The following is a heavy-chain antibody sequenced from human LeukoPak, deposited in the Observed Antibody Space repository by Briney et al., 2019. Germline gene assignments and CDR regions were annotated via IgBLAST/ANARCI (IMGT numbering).Heavy chain of an antibody. CDR1: GGSISSSSYY. CDR3: ARSVTTATFDT. V-gene: IGHV4-39*01. CDR2: IYYSGNT. D-gene: IGHD4-17*01. J-gene: IGHJ3*02. Sequence: PSETLSLPCTFSGGSISSSSYYWGWIRQPPGKGLEWIGSIYYSGNTYYKPSLKSRVTISVDTSKNQFSLKLSSVTAADTAVYYCARSVTTATFDTSGQGTMVTVSS.